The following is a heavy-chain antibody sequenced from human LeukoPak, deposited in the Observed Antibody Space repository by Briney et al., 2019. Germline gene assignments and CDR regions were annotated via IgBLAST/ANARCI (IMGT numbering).Heavy chain of an antibody. CDR3: ARDRIEYSNSGGDYYYFRQL. V-gene: IGHV3-30*02. Sequence: GGSLSLTCAVSGFTFSSYGKYWVRQAPGKGLEWVAFIRYDGSNKYYADSVKGRFTISRDNSKNTLYLQMNSLRAEDTAVYYCARDRIEYSNSGGDYYYFRQLWRKGTTVTVSS. D-gene: IGHD6-6*01. J-gene: IGHJ6*04. CDR2: IRYDGSNK. CDR1: GFTFSSYG.